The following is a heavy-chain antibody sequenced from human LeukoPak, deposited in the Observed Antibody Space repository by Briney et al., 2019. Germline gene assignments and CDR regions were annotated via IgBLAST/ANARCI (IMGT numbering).Heavy chain of an antibody. V-gene: IGHV1-18*01. J-gene: IGHJ4*02. CDR2: INTYNGNT. CDR3: ARDPHEFSSGWSHFEY. CDR1: GYTFTSYG. Sequence: ASVKVSCKASGYTFTSYGISWVRQAPGQGLEWMGWINTYNGNTNYAQKLQGRVTMTTDTSTSTADMELRSLRSDDTAVYYCARDPHEFSSGWSHFEYWGQGTLVTVSS. D-gene: IGHD6-19*01.